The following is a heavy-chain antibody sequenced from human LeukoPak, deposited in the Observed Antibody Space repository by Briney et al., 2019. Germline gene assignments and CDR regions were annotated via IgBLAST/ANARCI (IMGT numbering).Heavy chain of an antibody. CDR1: GFTFSSYW. D-gene: IGHD1-26*01. V-gene: IGHV3-7*01. Sequence: GGSLRLSCAASGFTFSSYWMSWVRQAPGKGLEWVATIKRDGSAKHYVDSVKGRFTVSRDNAKNSLHLQMNSLRADDTAVYYCARLSGDMTVFDLWGQGTLVTVSS. CDR3: ARLSGDMTVFDL. CDR2: IKRDGSAK. J-gene: IGHJ4*02.